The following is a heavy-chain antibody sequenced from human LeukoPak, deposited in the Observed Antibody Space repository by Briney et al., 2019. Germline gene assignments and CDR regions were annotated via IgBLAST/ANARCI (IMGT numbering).Heavy chain of an antibody. V-gene: IGHV1-69*06. J-gene: IGHJ3*02. D-gene: IGHD2-21*02. CDR3: ARSYDCGGDCFEAFDI. CDR1: GGTFSNYP. Sequence: SVKVSCKASGGTFSNYPISWVRQTPGQGLEWMGRISSIFDTGNYAQKFQGRVTITADKSTSTAYMELSSLRSEDTAAYFCARSYDCGGDCFEAFDIWGQGTMVTVSS. CDR2: ISSIFDTG.